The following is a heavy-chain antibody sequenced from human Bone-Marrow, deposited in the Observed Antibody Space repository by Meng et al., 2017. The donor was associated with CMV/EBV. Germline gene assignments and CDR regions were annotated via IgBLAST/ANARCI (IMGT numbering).Heavy chain of an antibody. Sequence: GESLKISCAASGFTFSNYAMSWVRQASGKGLEWVSSISSSSSYIYYADSVKGRFTISRDNAKNSLYLQMNSLRAEDTAVYYCARGERGYSYGFYYYYGMDVWGQGTTVTVSS. CDR1: GFTFSNYA. CDR3: ARGERGYSYGFYYYYGMDV. CDR2: ISSSSSYI. D-gene: IGHD5-18*01. J-gene: IGHJ6*02. V-gene: IGHV3-21*01.